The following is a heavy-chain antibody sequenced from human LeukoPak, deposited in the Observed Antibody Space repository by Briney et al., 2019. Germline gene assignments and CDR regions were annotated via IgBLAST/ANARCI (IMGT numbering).Heavy chain of an antibody. J-gene: IGHJ5*02. CDR1: GFTFSNYG. CDR3: ARTQGVRYPFDP. CDR2: ISVSSRTI. D-gene: IGHD3-9*01. V-gene: IGHV3-48*02. Sequence: GGSLRLSCADSGFTFSNYGMNWVRQAPGKGLEWASYISVSSRTIYYADSVKGRFTISRDNAKNSLYLQMSSLRDEDTAVYYCARTQGVRYPFDPWGQGTLVTVSS.